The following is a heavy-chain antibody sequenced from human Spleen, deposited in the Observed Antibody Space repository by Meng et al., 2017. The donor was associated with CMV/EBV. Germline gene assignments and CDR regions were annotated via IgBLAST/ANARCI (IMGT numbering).Heavy chain of an antibody. Sequence: SGYTFNDYYMHWVRQAPGQGLEWMGWINPNRGGTNYAQKFQGRVTMTRNTSINTAYMELSRLRSDDTAVYYCARDTFPRSSGWYGHDFWGQGTLVTVSS. CDR2: INPNRGGT. CDR1: GYTFNDYY. V-gene: IGHV1-2*02. D-gene: IGHD6-19*01. J-gene: IGHJ4*02. CDR3: ARDTFPRSSGWYGHDF.